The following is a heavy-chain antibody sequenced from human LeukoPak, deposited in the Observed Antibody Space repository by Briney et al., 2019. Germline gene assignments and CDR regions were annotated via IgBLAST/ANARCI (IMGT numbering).Heavy chain of an antibody. CDR2: INPSGDST. D-gene: IGHD6-19*01. CDR1: GYTFTSYY. V-gene: IGHV1-46*01. CDR3: ASGDAWLATY. J-gene: IGHJ4*02. Sequence: ASVKVSCKASGYTFTSYYMHWVRQAPGQGLEWMGIINPSGDSTSYAQKFQGRVTMTRDMSTSTVYMELSSLRSGDTAVYHCASGDAWLATYWGQGTLVTVSS.